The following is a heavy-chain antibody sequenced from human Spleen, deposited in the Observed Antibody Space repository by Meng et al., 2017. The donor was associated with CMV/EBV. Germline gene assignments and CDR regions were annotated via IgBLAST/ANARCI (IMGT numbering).Heavy chain of an antibody. V-gene: IGHV4-61*01. D-gene: IGHD3-3*01. CDR2: VDYDGDT. J-gene: IGHJ4*02. CDR1: GDFVINGRYY. Sequence: SETLSLTCTVSGDFVINGRYYWTWIRQPPGKGLEWIGYVDYDGDTYYNPSLRSRVTISVDTSKNQFSLKVNSVTAADTAVYYCARGGGFAVKIDFWGQGALVTVSS. CDR3: ARGGGFAVKIDF.